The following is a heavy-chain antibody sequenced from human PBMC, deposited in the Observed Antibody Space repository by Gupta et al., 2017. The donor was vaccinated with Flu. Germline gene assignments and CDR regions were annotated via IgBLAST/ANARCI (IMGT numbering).Heavy chain of an antibody. D-gene: IGHD4-17*01. CDR1: GYSLTGYG. Sequence: EVKLVQSGVEGKEPGESLKISCKASGYSLTGYGIVWVRQMPGKGLEWMGLIYPDASDARYSPSFQGQVTISVDKSISTAYLQWSSLKASDTAMYYCARHRATATVTNQYYFYALDVWGQGTTVTVSS. CDR2: IYPDASDA. CDR3: ARHRATATVTNQYYFYALDV. V-gene: IGHV5-51*01. J-gene: IGHJ6*02.